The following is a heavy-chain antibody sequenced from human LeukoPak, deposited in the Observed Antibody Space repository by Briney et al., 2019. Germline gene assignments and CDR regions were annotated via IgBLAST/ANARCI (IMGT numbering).Heavy chain of an antibody. Sequence: SVKVSCKGAGGTFSSYAISWVRQAPGQGLEWMGGTIPIFGTANYAQKFQGRVTITADESTSTAYMELSTLRSEDTAVYYCARGISSSWYQDYWGQGTLVTVSS. CDR3: ARGISSSWYQDY. CDR2: TIPIFGTA. CDR1: GGTFSSYA. J-gene: IGHJ4*02. V-gene: IGHV1-69*01. D-gene: IGHD6-13*01.